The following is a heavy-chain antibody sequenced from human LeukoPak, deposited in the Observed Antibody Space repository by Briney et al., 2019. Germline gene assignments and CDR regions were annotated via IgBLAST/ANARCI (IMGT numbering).Heavy chain of an antibody. V-gene: IGHV4-39*01. D-gene: IGHD2-15*01. CDR3: ARAPGYCSGGSCYGAFDY. CDR2: IYYSGST. J-gene: IGHJ4*02. CDR1: GGSISSSSYY. Sequence: PSETLSLTCTVSGGSISSSSYYWGWIRQPPGKGLEWIGSIYYSGSTYYNPSLESRVTISVDTSKNQFSLKLSSVTAADTAVYYCARAPGYCSGGSCYGAFDYWGQGTLVTVSS.